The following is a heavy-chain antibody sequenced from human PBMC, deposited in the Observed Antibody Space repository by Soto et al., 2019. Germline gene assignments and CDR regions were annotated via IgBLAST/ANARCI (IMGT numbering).Heavy chain of an antibody. V-gene: IGHV3-23*01. D-gene: IGHD2-15*01. Sequence: PGGSLRLSCAASGFTFSNYAMSWVRQAPGKGLDWVSTISGSGSTIYYADSVQGRFSISRDNSKNTLYLQMNSLRVEDAAIYYCMMGYCSVSNCPIPLFAFDYWGPGTLVTVSS. CDR3: MMGYCSVSNCPIPLFAFDY. CDR2: ISGSGSTI. J-gene: IGHJ4*02. CDR1: GFTFSNYA.